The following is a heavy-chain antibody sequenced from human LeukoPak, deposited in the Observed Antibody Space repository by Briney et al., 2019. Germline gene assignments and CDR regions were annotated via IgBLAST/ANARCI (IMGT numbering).Heavy chain of an antibody. CDR1: GFTFSSYS. D-gene: IGHD1-26*01. Sequence: PGGSLRLSCAASGFTFSSYSMIWLRQAPGKGLEWVSYISSSSSTIYYADSVKGRFTISRDNAKNSLYLQMNSLRAEDTAVYYCAREVVGATDHDAFDIWGQGTMVTVSS. CDR2: ISSSSSTI. V-gene: IGHV3-48*01. CDR3: AREVVGATDHDAFDI. J-gene: IGHJ3*02.